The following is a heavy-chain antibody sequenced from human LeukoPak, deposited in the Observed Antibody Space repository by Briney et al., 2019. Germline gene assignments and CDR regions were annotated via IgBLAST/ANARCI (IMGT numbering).Heavy chain of an antibody. Sequence: GRSLRLSCAASGFILGDYAMHWVRQAPGKGLEWVSGISWNSDSKAYADSVKGRFTISRDNAKNSLYLQMNSLRVEDTALYYCAKDRYSGSYADASDIWGQGTMVTVSS. J-gene: IGHJ3*02. D-gene: IGHD1-26*01. CDR3: AKDRYSGSYADASDI. V-gene: IGHV3-9*01. CDR1: GFILGDYA. CDR2: ISWNSDSK.